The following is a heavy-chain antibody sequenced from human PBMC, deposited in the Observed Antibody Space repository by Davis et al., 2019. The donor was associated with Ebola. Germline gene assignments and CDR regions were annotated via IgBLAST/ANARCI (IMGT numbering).Heavy chain of an antibody. CDR1: GFTFSSYS. D-gene: IGHD3-16*01. CDR3: ARDAGLKGFDP. J-gene: IGHJ5*02. CDR2: ISSSSSYI. Sequence: GESLKISCAASGFTFSSYSMNWVRQAPGKGLEWVSSISSSSSYIHYADSVKGRFTISRDNSKNTLYLQMNSLRAEDTAVYYCARDAGLKGFDPWGQGTLVTVSS. V-gene: IGHV3-21*01.